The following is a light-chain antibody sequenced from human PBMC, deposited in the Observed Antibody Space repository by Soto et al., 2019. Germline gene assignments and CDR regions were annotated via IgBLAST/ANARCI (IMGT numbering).Light chain of an antibody. CDR2: LGS. CDR3: QQSYSFPWT. V-gene: IGKV1-39*01. J-gene: IGKJ1*01. Sequence: DIQMTQSPSSLSASVGDRVTMTCRASQSLNTFLNWYQQKPGEAPKLLIYLGSSLQSGVPSRFRGSESGTDFTLTITSLHPEDFAVYYCQQSYSFPWTFGQGTKVDIK. CDR1: QSLNTF.